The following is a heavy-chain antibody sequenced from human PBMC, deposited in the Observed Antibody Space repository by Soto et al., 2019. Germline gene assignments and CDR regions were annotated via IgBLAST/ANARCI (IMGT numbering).Heavy chain of an antibody. CDR2: ISPSGGST. CDR1: GYTFTSYY. Sequence: ASVKVSCKASGYTFTSYYMHWVRQAPGQGLEWMGIISPSGGSTSYAQKFQGRVTMTRDTSTSTVYMELSSLRSEDTAVYYCAREGRSSYSSGWYYFDYWGQGTMVTVYS. CDR3: AREGRSSYSSGWYYFDY. D-gene: IGHD6-19*01. V-gene: IGHV1-46*01. J-gene: IGHJ4*02.